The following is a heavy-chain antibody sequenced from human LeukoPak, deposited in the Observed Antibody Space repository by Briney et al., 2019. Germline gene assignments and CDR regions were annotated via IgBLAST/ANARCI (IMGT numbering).Heavy chain of an antibody. D-gene: IGHD1-26*01. V-gene: IGHV4-34*01. Sequence: PSETLSLTCAVYGGSFSGYYWSWIRQPPGKGLEWIGEINHSGSTYYNPSLKSRVTISVDTSKNQFSLKLSSVTAADTAVYYCARGGWAPVYYYYGMDVWGQGTTVTVSS. CDR3: ARGGWAPVYYYYGMDV. CDR2: INHSGST. J-gene: IGHJ6*02. CDR1: GGSFSGYY.